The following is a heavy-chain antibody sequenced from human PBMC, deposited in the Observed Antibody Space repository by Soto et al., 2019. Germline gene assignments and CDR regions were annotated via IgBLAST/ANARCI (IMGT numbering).Heavy chain of an antibody. Sequence: SETLSLTCSVSGDSISNLDYFWAWIRQPPGQALEYIGYIYKSATTYYNPSFESRVAISVDTSKSQFSLNVTSVTAADTAVYFCARGRYCLSGRCFPNWFDSWGQGAMVTVYS. CDR2: IYKSATT. CDR1: GDSISNLDYF. D-gene: IGHD2-15*01. CDR3: ARGRYCLSGRCFPNWFDS. J-gene: IGHJ5*01. V-gene: IGHV4-30-4*01.